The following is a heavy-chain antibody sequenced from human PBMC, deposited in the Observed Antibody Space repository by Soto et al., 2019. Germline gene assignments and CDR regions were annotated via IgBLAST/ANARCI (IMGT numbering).Heavy chain of an antibody. Sequence: LRLSCAASGFTFSSYGMHWVRQAPGKGLEWVAVISYDGSNKYYADSVKGRFTISRDNSKNTLYLQMNSLRAEDTAVYYCAKGGYSYGQDYYYYGMDVWGQGTTVTVSS. V-gene: IGHV3-30*18. J-gene: IGHJ6*02. CDR3: AKGGYSYGQDYYYYGMDV. D-gene: IGHD5-18*01. CDR1: GFTFSSYG. CDR2: ISYDGSNK.